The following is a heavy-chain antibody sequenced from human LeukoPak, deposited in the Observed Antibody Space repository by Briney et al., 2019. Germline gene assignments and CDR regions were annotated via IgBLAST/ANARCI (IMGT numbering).Heavy chain of an antibody. CDR1: GGSISSSNW. V-gene: IGHV4-4*02. CDR2: IYHSGST. D-gene: IGHD3-22*01. Sequence: SETLSLTCAVSGGSISSSNWWSWVRQPPGKGLEWIGEIYHSGSTNYNPSLKSRVTISVDKSKNQFSLKLSSVTAADTAVYYCARDQYYYDSSGYHNWFDPWGQGTLVTVSS. J-gene: IGHJ5*02. CDR3: ARDQYYYDSSGYHNWFDP.